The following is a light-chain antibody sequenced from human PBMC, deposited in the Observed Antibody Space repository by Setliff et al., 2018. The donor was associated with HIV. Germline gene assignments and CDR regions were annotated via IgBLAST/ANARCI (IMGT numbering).Light chain of an antibody. CDR1: SSNIGSIYD. Sequence: SVLTQPPSVSGAPGQRVSISCTGSSSNIGSIYDVHWYQHLPGTAPKLLIYDNSNRPSGVPDRFSGSKSGTSASLAITGLQAEDEADYYCQSYDSSLSGYVFGTGTKVTVL. J-gene: IGLJ1*01. CDR2: DNS. CDR3: QSYDSSLSGYV. V-gene: IGLV1-40*01.